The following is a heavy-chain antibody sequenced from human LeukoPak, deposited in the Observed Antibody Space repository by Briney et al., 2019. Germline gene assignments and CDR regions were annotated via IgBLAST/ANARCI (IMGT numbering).Heavy chain of an antibody. CDR1: GGTFSSYA. D-gene: IGHD3-10*01. CDR3: ARAPVWFGELLD. V-gene: IGHV1-69*13. J-gene: IGHJ4*02. Sequence: SVKVSCKASGGTFSSYAISWVRQAPGQGLEWMGGIIPIFGTANYAQKFQGRVTITADESTSTAYMELSSLRSDDTAVYYCARAPVWFGELLDWGQGTLVTVSS. CDR2: IIPIFGTA.